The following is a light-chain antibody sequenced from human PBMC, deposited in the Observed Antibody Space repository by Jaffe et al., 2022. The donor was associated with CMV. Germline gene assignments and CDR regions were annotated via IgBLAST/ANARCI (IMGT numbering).Light chain of an antibody. CDR3: QQYFNTPT. V-gene: IGKV4-1*01. Sequence: DIVMTQSPDSLAVSLGERATINCKSSQSLLYSLNNKNHLAWYQQKPGQPPKLLIYWASTRESGVPARFSGSGSGTDFTLTINSLQAEDVAVYYCQQYFNTPTFGQGTKLGIK. CDR2: WAS. J-gene: IGKJ2*01. CDR1: QSLLYSLNNKNH.